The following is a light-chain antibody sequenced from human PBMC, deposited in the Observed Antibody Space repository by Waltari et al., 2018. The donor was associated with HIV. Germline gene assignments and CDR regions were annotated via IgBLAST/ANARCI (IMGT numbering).Light chain of an antibody. CDR2: GSF. J-gene: IGLJ1*01. Sequence: QSVLTQPPSASGTPGQRVTISCSGNYSNIGSNTVNWYQQLPGTAPKLLIFGSFQRPSGVPARFPGSKSGTSASLAISGLHSEDEGDYYCAAWDDSLHGYVFATGTKVTVL. CDR3: AAWDDSLHGYV. V-gene: IGLV1-44*01. CDR1: YSNIGSNT.